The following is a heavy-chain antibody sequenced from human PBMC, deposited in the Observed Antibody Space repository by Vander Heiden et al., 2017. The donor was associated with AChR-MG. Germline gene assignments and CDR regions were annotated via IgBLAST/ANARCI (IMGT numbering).Heavy chain of an antibody. V-gene: IGHV1-69*02. J-gene: IGHJ4*02. D-gene: IGHD6-13*01. CDR3: ARGTEQQLVPNFDY. CDR1: GGTFSSYT. CDR2: IIPILGIA. Sequence: QVQLVQSGAEVKKPGSSVKVSCKPSGGTFSSYTISWVRQAPGQGLEWMGRIIPILGIANYAKKFQGRVTITADKSTSTAYMELSSLRSEDTAVYYCARGTEQQLVPNFDYWGQGTLVTVSS.